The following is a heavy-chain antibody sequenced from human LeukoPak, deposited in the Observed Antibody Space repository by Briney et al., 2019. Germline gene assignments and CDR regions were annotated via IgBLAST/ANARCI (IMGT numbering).Heavy chain of an antibody. CDR3: ARGYYDILTGWDYYYMDV. CDR2: FYYSGST. Sequence: SETLSLTCTVSGGSISGYYWSWIRQPPGKGLECIGYFYYSGSTNYNPSLKSRVTISVDTSKNQFSLKLSSVTAADTAVYYCARGYYDILTGWDYYYMDVWGKGTTVTVSS. D-gene: IGHD3-9*01. CDR1: GGSISGYY. J-gene: IGHJ6*03. V-gene: IGHV4-59*01.